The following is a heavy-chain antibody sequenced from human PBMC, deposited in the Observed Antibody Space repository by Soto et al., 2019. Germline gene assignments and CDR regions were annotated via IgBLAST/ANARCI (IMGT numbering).Heavy chain of an antibody. V-gene: IGHV4-30-4*01. Sequence: SETLSLTCTVSGGSISSVDYHWSWIRQPPGKGLEWIGYIYYSGSTYYNPSLKSRVTISIDTSKNQFSLKLTSVTAADTAVYYCDRGDYWGQGALVTVSS. CDR1: GGSISSVDYH. J-gene: IGHJ4*02. CDR2: IYYSGST. CDR3: DRGDY.